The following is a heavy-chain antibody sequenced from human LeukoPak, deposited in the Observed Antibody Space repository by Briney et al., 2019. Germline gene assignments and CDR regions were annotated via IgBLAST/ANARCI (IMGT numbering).Heavy chain of an antibody. CDR3: AKARGYSSSSNFDY. Sequence: GGSLRLSCAASGFTFSSYAMSWIRQAPGKGLEWVSAISGSGGSTYYADSVEGRFTISRDNSKNTLYLQMNSLRAEDTAVYYCAKARGYSSSSNFDYWGQGTLVTVSS. J-gene: IGHJ4*02. V-gene: IGHV3-23*01. CDR2: ISGSGGST. D-gene: IGHD6-6*01. CDR1: GFTFSSYA.